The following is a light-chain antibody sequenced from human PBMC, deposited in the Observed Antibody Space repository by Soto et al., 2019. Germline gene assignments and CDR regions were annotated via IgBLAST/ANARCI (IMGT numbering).Light chain of an antibody. CDR2: YDD. J-gene: IGLJ2*01. CDR1: SSNIGHNA. Sequence: QSVLTQPPSVSEAPRQRVTISCSGSSSNIGHNAVGWYQQLPGKAPKLLIYYDDLLPSGVSDRFSGSKSGTSASLAISGLQSEDEADYYCAAWDDSLKGPVFGGGTKLTVL. CDR3: AAWDDSLKGPV. V-gene: IGLV1-36*01.